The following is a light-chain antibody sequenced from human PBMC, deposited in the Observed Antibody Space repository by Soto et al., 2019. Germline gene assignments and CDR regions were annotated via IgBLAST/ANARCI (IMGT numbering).Light chain of an antibody. CDR1: SSDVGTYNY. CDR3: PSYAHSNLLL. J-gene: IGLJ2*01. V-gene: IGLV2-8*01. Sequence: QSALTQPPSASGSPGQSVTISCTGTSSDVGTYNYVSWYQQHPGKAPKVMIYEVTKRPSGVPDRFSGSKSGNTASLTVSGLQAEDEADYYCPSYAHSNLLLIGGGTKLTVL. CDR2: EVT.